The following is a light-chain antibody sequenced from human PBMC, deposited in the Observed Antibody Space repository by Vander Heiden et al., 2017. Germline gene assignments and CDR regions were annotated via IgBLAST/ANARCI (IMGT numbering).Light chain of an antibody. CDR3: QQYDRSFWAT. CDR2: DAS. Sequence: DIQMTQSPSSLSASVGDRVTITCQASQDISNYLNWYQQKPGKAPKRLIYDASNLETGVPSRFSGSGSGTDFTFTISSLQPEDIATYYCQQYDRSFWATFGPGTKVDIK. CDR1: QDISNY. V-gene: IGKV1-33*01. J-gene: IGKJ3*01.